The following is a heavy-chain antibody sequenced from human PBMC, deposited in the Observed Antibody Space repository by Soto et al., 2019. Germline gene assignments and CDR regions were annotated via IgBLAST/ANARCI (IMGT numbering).Heavy chain of an antibody. J-gene: IGHJ3*02. CDR1: GFTFSSYS. Sequence: PGGSLSLSCAASGFTFSSYSMNWVRQAPGKGLEWVSSISSSSSYIYYADSVKGRFTISRDNAKNSLYLQMNSLRAEDTAVYYCARDRGYCSGGSCYSDAFDIWGQGTMVTVSS. D-gene: IGHD2-15*01. V-gene: IGHV3-21*01. CDR3: ARDRGYCSGGSCYSDAFDI. CDR2: ISSSSSYI.